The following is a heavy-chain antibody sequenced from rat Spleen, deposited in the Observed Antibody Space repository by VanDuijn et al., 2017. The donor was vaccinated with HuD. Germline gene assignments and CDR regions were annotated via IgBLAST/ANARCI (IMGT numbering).Heavy chain of an antibody. CDR3: AKDRDGGYAVAY. Sequence: EVQLVETGGGLVQPGRSLKLSCVASGFTFSSYWMYWIRQAPGKGLEWISSISTDGGSTYYPDSVKGRFTISRDNAENTVYLQMNSLRSEDTATYYCAKDRDGGYAVAYWGQGTLVTVSS. CDR2: ISTDGGST. D-gene: IGHD1-11*01. J-gene: IGHJ3*01. V-gene: IGHV5-58*01. CDR1: GFTFSSYW.